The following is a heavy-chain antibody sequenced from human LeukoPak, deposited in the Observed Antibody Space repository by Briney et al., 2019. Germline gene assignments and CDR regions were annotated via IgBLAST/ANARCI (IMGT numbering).Heavy chain of an antibody. V-gene: IGHV1-69*04. J-gene: IGHJ6*02. CDR3: ARGRFYYYGMDV. CDR1: GGTFSSYA. Sequence: ASVKVSCKASGGTFSSYAISWVRQAPGQGLEWMGRIIPILGIANYVQKFQGRVTITADKSTSTAYMELSSLRSEDTAVYYCARGRFYYYGMDVWGQGTLVTVSS. D-gene: IGHD3-3*01. CDR2: IIPILGIA.